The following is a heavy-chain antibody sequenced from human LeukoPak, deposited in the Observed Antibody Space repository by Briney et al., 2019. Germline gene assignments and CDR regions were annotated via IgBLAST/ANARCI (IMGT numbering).Heavy chain of an antibody. D-gene: IGHD4-17*01. CDR3: ARDPPTVTHNFDY. V-gene: IGHV3-48*02. Sequence: GGSLRLSCAASGFTFSSYSMNWVRQAPGKGLEWVSYISSSSSTIYYADSVKGRFTTSRDNAKNSLYLQMNSLRDGDTAVYYCARDPPTVTHNFDYWGQGTLVTVSS. J-gene: IGHJ4*02. CDR1: GFTFSSYS. CDR2: ISSSSSTI.